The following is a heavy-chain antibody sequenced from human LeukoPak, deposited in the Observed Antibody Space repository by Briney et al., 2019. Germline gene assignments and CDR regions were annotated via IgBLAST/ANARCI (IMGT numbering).Heavy chain of an antibody. D-gene: IGHD6-19*01. CDR1: GGSISSSSYY. V-gene: IGHV4-61*05. J-gene: IGHJ6*03. Sequence: SETLSLTCTVSGGSISSSSYYWGWIRQPPGKGLEWIGYIYYSGSTNYNPSLKSRVTISVDTSKNQFSLKLSSVTAADTAVYYCASTLQQWDYYYYMDVWGKGTTVTISS. CDR2: IYYSGST. CDR3: ASTLQQWDYYYYMDV.